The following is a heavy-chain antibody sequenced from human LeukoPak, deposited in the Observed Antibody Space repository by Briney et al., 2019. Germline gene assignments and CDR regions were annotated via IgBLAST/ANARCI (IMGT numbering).Heavy chain of an antibody. Sequence: PSETLSLTCTVSGGSISSSSYYWGWIRQPPGKGLEWIGSIYYSGSTYYNPSLKSRVTISVDTSKNQFSLKLCSVTAADTAVYYCASITWGGTRPRLPYYFDYWGQGTLVTVSS. D-gene: IGHD1-14*01. J-gene: IGHJ4*02. CDR2: IYYSGST. V-gene: IGHV4-39*07. CDR3: ASITWGGTRPRLPYYFDY. CDR1: GGSISSSSYY.